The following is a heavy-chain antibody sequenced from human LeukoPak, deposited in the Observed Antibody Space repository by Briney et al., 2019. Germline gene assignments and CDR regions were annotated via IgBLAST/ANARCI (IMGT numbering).Heavy chain of an antibody. CDR3: ARRSVVVSAGDAFDI. J-gene: IGHJ3*02. Sequence: SETLSLTCPVSGDSIGTYYWSWIRQPAGKGLEWIGRIHNSGRTDYNSSLKSRVTMSLDTSKNQVSLKVTSVTAADTAMYYCARRSVVVSAGDAFDIWGQGTMVTVSS. CDR1: GDSIGTYY. CDR2: IHNSGRT. V-gene: IGHV4-4*07. D-gene: IGHD2-21*01.